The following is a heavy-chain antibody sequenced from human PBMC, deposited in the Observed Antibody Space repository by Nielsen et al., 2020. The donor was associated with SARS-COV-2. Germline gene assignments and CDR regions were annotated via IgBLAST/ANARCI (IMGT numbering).Heavy chain of an antibody. CDR3: AKDSPTRGDDYSNPIYYHYGMDV. CDR2: ISYDGSNK. V-gene: IGHV3-30*18. D-gene: IGHD4-11*01. J-gene: IGHJ6*02. Sequence: VRQAPGKGLEWVAVISYDGSNKYYADSVKGRFTISRDNSKNTLYLQMNSLRAEDTAVYYCAKDSPTRGDDYSNPIYYHYGMDVWGQGTTVTVSS.